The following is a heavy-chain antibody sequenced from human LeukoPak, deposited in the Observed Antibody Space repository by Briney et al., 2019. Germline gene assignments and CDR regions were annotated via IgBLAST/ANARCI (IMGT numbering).Heavy chain of an antibody. V-gene: IGHV1-8*01. CDR2: MNPNSGNT. CDR3: ATKRGDYYDSSGYYLGL. D-gene: IGHD3-22*01. Sequence: ASVKVSCKASGYTFTSYDINWVRQATGQGLEWMGWMNPNSGNTGYAQKFQGRVTMTRNTSISTAYMELSSLRSDDTAVYYCATKRGDYYDSSGYYLGLWGQGTLVTVSS. CDR1: GYTFTSYD. J-gene: IGHJ4*02.